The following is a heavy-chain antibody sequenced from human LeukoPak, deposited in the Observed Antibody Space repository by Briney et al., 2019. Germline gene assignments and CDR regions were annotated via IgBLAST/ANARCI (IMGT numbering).Heavy chain of an antibody. CDR1: GYIFSDYY. CDR2: IIPILGIA. Sequence: SVKVSCKASGYIFSDYYMHWVRQAPGQGLEWMGRIIPILGIANYAQKFQGRVTITADKSTSTAYMGLSSLRSEDTAVYYCARDLYYYDSSGYYRPFDYWGQGTLVTVSS. J-gene: IGHJ4*02. CDR3: ARDLYYYDSSGYYRPFDY. D-gene: IGHD3-22*01. V-gene: IGHV1-69*04.